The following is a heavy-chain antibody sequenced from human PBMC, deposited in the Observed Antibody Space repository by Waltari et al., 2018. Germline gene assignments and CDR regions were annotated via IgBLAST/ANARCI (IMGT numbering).Heavy chain of an antibody. J-gene: IGHJ6*02. V-gene: IGHV4-4*07. CDR2: IYSTGST. D-gene: IGHD6-13*01. CDR1: GGSINRYY. Sequence: QVQLQESGPGLVRPSETLSLTCTVSGGSINRYYWSWTRQPAGTGLEWIGRIYSTGSTNYNPSLSSRVTMSVDTSNNQFSLKLNSVTAADTAVYYCARGGSSSWYLSYYYYGMDLWGQGTTVTVSS. CDR3: ARGGSSSWYLSYYYYGMDL.